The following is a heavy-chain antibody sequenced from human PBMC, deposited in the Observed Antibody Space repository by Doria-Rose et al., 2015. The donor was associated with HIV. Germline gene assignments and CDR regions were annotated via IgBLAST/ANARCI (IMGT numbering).Heavy chain of an antibody. CDR2: ITWNSDTK. J-gene: IGHJ2*01. Sequence: VRQVPGKGLEWVSGITWNSDTKGYAESVKGRFSISRDNARNSLYLEMNSLRIEDTAFHFCVKDMAVAGIFWYFDVWGRGTLVSVSS. D-gene: IGHD6-19*01. V-gene: IGHV3-9*01. CDR3: VKDMAVAGIFWYFDV.